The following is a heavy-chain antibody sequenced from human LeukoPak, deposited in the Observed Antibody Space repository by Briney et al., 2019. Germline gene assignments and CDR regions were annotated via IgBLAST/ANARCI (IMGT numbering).Heavy chain of an antibody. CDR2: IRYDGSNK. CDR3: ARGNKYDFDY. J-gene: IGHJ4*02. D-gene: IGHD3/OR15-3a*01. V-gene: IGHV3-30*02. CDR1: GFTFSSYG. Sequence: PGGSLRLSCAASGFTFSSYGMHWVRQAPGKGLEWVAFIRYDGSNKYYADSVKGRFTISRDNSKNTLYLRMNSLRAEDTAVYYCARGNKYDFDYWGQGTLVTVSS.